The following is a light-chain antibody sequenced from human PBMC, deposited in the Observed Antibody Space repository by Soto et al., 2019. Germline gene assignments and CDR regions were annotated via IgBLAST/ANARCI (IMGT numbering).Light chain of an antibody. CDR1: TSDVGDYNL. Sequence: QSVLTQPASVSGSPGQSISISCTGTTSDVGDYNLLSWYQQHPGKAPRLLIHEGSRRPSGISDRFSGSKSGNTASLTISGLQPEDEADYYCCSYGRNSLVVFGGGTQLTVL. J-gene: IGLJ2*01. CDR2: EGS. V-gene: IGLV2-23*01. CDR3: CSYGRNSLVV.